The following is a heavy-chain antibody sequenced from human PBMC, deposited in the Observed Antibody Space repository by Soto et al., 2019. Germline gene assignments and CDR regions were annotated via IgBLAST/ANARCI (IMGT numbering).Heavy chain of an antibody. J-gene: IGHJ4*02. Sequence: PGGSLRLSCAASGFTFSSYGMHWVRQAPGKGLEWVAVISYDGSNKYYADSVKGRFTISRDNSKNTLYLQMNSLRAEDTAVYYCAKDWASFSFCDYWGQGTLVTVSS. V-gene: IGHV3-30*18. CDR3: AKDWASFSFCDY. CDR1: GFTFSSYG. CDR2: ISYDGSNK. D-gene: IGHD3-16*01.